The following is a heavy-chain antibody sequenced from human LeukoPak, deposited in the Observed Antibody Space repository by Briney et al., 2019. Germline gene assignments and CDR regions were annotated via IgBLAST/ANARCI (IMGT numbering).Heavy chain of an antibody. J-gene: IGHJ4*02. D-gene: IGHD5-18*01. V-gene: IGHV4-34*01. CDR1: GGSFSGYY. CDR3: ARVDSTSLFHY. CDR2: INHSGST. Sequence: PSETLSLTCAVYGGSFSGYYWSWIRQPPGKGLEWIGEINHSGSTNYNPSLKSRVTISVDTSKNQFSLKLSSVTAADTAVYYCARVDSTSLFHYWGQGTLVTVSS.